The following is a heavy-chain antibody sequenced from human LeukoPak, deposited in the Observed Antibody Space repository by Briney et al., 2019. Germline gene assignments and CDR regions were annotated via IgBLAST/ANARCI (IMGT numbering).Heavy chain of an antibody. V-gene: IGHV3-23*01. D-gene: IGHD3-16*02. CDR2: ISGSGGNT. CDR1: GFTCSSYA. CDR3: TRSVYRHPYHFDS. Sequence: GGSLRLSCAASGFTCSSYAMSWVRQAPGKGLEWVSAISGSGGNTFYADSVKGRFTISRDNSKNTLYLQMNSLRAEDTAIYYCTRSVYRHPYHFDSWGQGTLVTVSS. J-gene: IGHJ4*02.